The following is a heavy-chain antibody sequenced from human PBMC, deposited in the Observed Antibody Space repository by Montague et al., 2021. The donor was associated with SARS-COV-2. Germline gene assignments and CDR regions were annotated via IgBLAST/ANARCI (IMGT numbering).Heavy chain of an antibody. V-gene: IGHV3-48*03. D-gene: IGHD2-8*02. CDR2: ISSSGSTT. CDR3: AREGFTGKYVEY. J-gene: IGHJ4*02. Sequence: SLRLSCAGSGFTFSNYEMNWVRQAPGKGLEWTSDISSSGSTTYYIDSVKGRLTISRDNAKNSLYLQMNSLRAEDTAVYYCAREGFTGKYVEYWGQGTLVTVSS. CDR1: GFTFSNYE.